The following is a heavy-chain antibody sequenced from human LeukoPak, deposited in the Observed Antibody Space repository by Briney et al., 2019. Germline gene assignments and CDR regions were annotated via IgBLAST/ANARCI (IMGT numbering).Heavy chain of an antibody. V-gene: IGHV4-34*01. Sequence: SETLSLTCDVYGASFTGYYWSWIRQSPGKGLEWIGEMNQRGSMNYNPSLKSRVTISVDTSKNQFSLKLSSVTAADTAVYYCASRLEMTIIRFDFWGQGTLVTVSS. J-gene: IGHJ4*02. CDR1: GASFTGYY. CDR3: ASRLEMTIIRFDF. CDR2: MNQRGSM. D-gene: IGHD5-24*01.